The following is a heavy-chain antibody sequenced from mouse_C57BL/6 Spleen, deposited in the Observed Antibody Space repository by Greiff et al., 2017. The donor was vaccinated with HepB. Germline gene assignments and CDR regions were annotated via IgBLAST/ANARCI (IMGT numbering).Heavy chain of an antibody. CDR3: ARWYYGSLAY. J-gene: IGHJ3*01. D-gene: IGHD1-1*01. CDR2: IYPGSGNT. CDR1: GYTFTDYY. Sequence: QVQLKESGAELVRPGASVKLSCKASGYTFTDYYINWVKQRPGQGLEWIARIYPGSGNTYYNEKFKGKATLTAEKSSSTAYMQLSSLTSEDSAVYFCARWYYGSLAYWGQGTLVTVSA. V-gene: IGHV1-76*01.